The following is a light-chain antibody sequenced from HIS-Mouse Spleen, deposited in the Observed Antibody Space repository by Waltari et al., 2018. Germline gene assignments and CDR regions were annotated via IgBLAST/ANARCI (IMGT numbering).Light chain of an antibody. CDR3: SSYAGSNKVV. CDR2: EVS. J-gene: IGLJ2*01. Sequence: QSALTQPPSASGSPGQSVTIPCTGTSSDVGGSNFVSWYQQHPGKAPKRVIHEVSTRPSGVPARFPCSKSVTTASRTVSGLQAEDEADYYCSSYAGSNKVVFGVGTKLTVL. V-gene: IGLV2-8*01. CDR1: SSDVGGSNF.